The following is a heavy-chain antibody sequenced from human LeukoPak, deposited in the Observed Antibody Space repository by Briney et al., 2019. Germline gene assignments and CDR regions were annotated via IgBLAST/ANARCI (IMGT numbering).Heavy chain of an antibody. CDR1: QFTSSHYG. Sequence: PGKSLTLSCVTSQFTSSHYGMHWVRQAPGKGLEWVAVIWSDATNQYCADSVKGRFTISRDNSQNTVFLHMNSLTAEDTAVYYCAKDAQRGFDYSNSLENWGQGTLVTVSS. J-gene: IGHJ4*02. CDR2: IWSDATNQ. CDR3: AKDAQRGFDYSNSLEN. D-gene: IGHD4-11*01. V-gene: IGHV3-33*06.